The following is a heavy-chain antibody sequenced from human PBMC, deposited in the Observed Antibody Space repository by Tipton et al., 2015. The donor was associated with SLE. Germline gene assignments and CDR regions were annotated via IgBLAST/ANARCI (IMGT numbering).Heavy chain of an antibody. CDR1: GFTFSSYS. D-gene: IGHD5-12*01. CDR2: IKQDGSEK. CDR3: ARDGQWLNFDY. J-gene: IGHJ4*02. V-gene: IGHV3-7*03. Sequence: SLRLSCAASGFTFSSYSMNWVRQAPGKGLEWVANIKQDGSEKYYVDSVKGRFTISRDNAKNSLYLQMNSLRAEDTAVYYCARDGQWLNFDYWGQGTLVTVSS.